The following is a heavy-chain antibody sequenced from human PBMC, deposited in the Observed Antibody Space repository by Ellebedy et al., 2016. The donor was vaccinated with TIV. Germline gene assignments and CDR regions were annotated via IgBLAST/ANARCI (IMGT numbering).Heavy chain of an antibody. V-gene: IGHV4-59*08. J-gene: IGHJ4*02. Sequence: SETLSLTXTVSGGSISAYDWSWIRQPPGEGLEWIGYIYYSGSTNYNPSLKSRVTISVDTSKNQFSLKLSSVTAADTAVYYCARQRVGAVFDYWGQGTLVTVSS. CDR2: IYYSGST. CDR1: GGSISAYD. CDR3: ARQRVGAVFDY. D-gene: IGHD1-26*01.